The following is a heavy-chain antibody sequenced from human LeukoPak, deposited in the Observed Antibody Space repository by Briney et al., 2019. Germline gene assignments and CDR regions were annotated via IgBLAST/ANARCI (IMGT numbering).Heavy chain of an antibody. CDR2: ISGGGGST. CDR1: GFTFTSYS. V-gene: IGHV3-23*01. D-gene: IGHD1-26*01. J-gene: IGHJ2*01. Sequence: GGSLRLSCAASGFTFTSYSMNWVRQAPGKGLEWVSTISGGGGSTYYADSVKGRFTISRDSSRNTLFLHMNTLRAEDTAIYYCAKDRTVGASYWYFDLWGRGTLVTVSS. CDR3: AKDRTVGASYWYFDL.